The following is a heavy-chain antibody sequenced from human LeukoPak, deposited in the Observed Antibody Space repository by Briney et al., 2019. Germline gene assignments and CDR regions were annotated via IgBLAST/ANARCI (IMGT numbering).Heavy chain of an antibody. D-gene: IGHD5/OR15-5a*01. CDR3: ARESNSVGWFDP. Sequence: PGGSLRLSCAASGFTFRSYAMSWVRQAPGKGLEWVSTVSGTGGGTYYADSVKGRFTISRDNLKNTLSLQMNSLRAEDTALYYCARESNSVGWFDPWGQGTLVTVSS. CDR1: GFTFRSYA. V-gene: IGHV3-23*01. J-gene: IGHJ5*02. CDR2: VSGTGGGT.